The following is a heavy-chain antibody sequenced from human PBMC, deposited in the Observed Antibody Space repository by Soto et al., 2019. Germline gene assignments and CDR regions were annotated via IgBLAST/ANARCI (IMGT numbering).Heavy chain of an antibody. CDR2: IIPIFGTA. CDR3: AGPHHDYGDYSYYHYGMAV. V-gene: IGHV1-69*06. J-gene: IGHJ6*02. D-gene: IGHD4-17*01. CDR1: GGTFSSYA. Sequence: SVKVSCKASGGTFSSYAISWVRQAPGQGLEGMGGIIPIFGTANYAQKFQGRVTITADKSTSTAYMELRSMSSEDTAVYYSAGPHHDYGDYSYYHYGMAVWGQGTTVTVYS.